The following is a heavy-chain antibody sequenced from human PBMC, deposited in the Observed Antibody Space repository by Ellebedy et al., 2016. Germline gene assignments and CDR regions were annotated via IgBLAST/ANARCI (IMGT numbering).Heavy chain of an antibody. CDR2: IYSGGST. V-gene: IGHV3-53*01. CDR1: GFTVRSNY. Sequence: GGSLSLSCAASGFTVRSNYMTWVRQAPGKGLEWVSIIYSGGSTYYADSVRGRFTISRDNSKDTLYLQMNSLRAEDTAVYYCARDVVYWGQGTLVTVSS. CDR3: ARDVVY. J-gene: IGHJ4*02.